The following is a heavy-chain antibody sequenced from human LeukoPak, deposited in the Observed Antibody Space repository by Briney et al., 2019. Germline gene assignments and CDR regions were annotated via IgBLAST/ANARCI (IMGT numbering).Heavy chain of an antibody. CDR3: ARAYHYDFWSGYYPPGGY. D-gene: IGHD3-3*01. Sequence: GGSLRLSCATSGFTFSDYAMSWVRQAPGKGLDWVSTISGSGGSTDYADSVKGRFTISRDNSKNTLYLQMNSLRAEDTAVYYCARAYHYDFWSGYYPPGGYWGQGTLVTVSS. V-gene: IGHV3-23*01. CDR1: GFTFSDYA. CDR2: ISGSGGST. J-gene: IGHJ4*02.